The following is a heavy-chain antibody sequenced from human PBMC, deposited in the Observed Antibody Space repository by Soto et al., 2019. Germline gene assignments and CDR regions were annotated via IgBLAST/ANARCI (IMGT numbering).Heavy chain of an antibody. D-gene: IGHD3-16*01. CDR2: FFWGDDK. J-gene: IGHJ3*01. CDR1: GFSLTTSGRG. Sequence: QITLKESGPTLVKPTQTLTLTCTFSGFSLTTSGRGVGWIRQPPGKALEWLALFFWGDDKRYSPSLKTRLTITKDTSKNQVVLTMTNMGPEDTATYYCAHRLAMMDAFDAWGQGTVVTVSS. CDR3: AHRLAMMDAFDA. V-gene: IGHV2-5*02.